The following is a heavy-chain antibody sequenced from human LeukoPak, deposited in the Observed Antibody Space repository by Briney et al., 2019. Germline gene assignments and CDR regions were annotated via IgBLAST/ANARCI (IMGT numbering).Heavy chain of an antibody. J-gene: IGHJ4*02. CDR3: ARVPSILWSSGSFLVNS. CDR2: ISGSGGST. V-gene: IGHV3-23*01. D-gene: IGHD3-10*01. CDR1: GVTFSSYA. Sequence: GGSLRLSCAASGVTFSSYAMSWVRQAPGKGLEWVSAISGSGGSTYYADSVKGRFTISRDNSKNTLYLQMHNLRDGDTAVYFCARVPSILWSSGSFLVNSWGQGTLVIVSS.